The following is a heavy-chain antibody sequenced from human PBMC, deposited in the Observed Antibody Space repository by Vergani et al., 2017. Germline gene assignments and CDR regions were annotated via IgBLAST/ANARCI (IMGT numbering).Heavy chain of an antibody. CDR3: ARVKDIVVVPAAIKYFDY. D-gene: IGHD2-2*01. Sequence: QVQLQESGPRLVRPSQTLSLTCTVSGGSINTGAYYWSWIRQPAGKGLEWIGRVYTSGMTNYNPSLKSRVTISVDTSKNQFSLKLSSVTAADTAVYYCARVKDIVVVPAAIKYFDYWGQGTLVTVSS. CDR2: VYTSGMT. V-gene: IGHV4-61*02. CDR1: GGSINTGAYY. J-gene: IGHJ4*02.